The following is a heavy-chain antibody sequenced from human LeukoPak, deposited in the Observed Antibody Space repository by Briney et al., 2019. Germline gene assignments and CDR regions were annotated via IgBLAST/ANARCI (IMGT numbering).Heavy chain of an antibody. V-gene: IGHV3-23*01. CDR3: AKGGGIAARGGDFDY. J-gene: IGHJ4*02. Sequence: GGSLRLSCAASGFTFSIYAMSWVRQAPGKGPEWVSGIGGSGSTTYFSGSVRGRFTISRDNSQNTLSLQMNSLRAEDTAVYYCAKGGGIAARGGDFDYWGQGTLVTVSS. D-gene: IGHD6-13*01. CDR2: IGGSGSTT. CDR1: GFTFSIYA.